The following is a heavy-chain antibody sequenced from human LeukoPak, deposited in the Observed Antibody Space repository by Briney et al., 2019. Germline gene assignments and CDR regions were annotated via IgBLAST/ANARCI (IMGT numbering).Heavy chain of an antibody. J-gene: IGHJ4*02. V-gene: IGHV3-23*01. Sequence: GGSLRLSCAASGFTFSSYAMSWVRQAPGKGLEWVSAISGSGGSTHYADSVKGRFTISRDNSKNTLYLQMNSLRAEDTAVYYCAKDNLVGAAGFDFDYWGQGTLVTVSS. D-gene: IGHD1-26*01. CDR3: AKDNLVGAAGFDFDY. CDR1: GFTFSSYA. CDR2: ISGSGGST.